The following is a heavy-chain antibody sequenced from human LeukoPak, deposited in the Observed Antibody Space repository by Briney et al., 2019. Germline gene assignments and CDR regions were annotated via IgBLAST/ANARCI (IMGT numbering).Heavy chain of an antibody. J-gene: IGHJ6*03. D-gene: IGHD3-10*01. Sequence: KPSETLSLTCTVSGGSISSYYWSWIRQPPGKGLEWIGYIYYSGSTNYNPSLKSRVTISVDTSKNQFSLKLSSVTAADTAVYYCARVLPMVRGVIYYYYYMDVWGKGTTVTVSS. CDR1: GGSISSYY. CDR2: IYYSGST. CDR3: ARVLPMVRGVIYYYYYMDV. V-gene: IGHV4-59*01.